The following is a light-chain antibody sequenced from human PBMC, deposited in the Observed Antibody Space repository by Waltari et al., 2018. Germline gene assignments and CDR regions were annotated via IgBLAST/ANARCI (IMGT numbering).Light chain of an antibody. V-gene: IGLV2-14*03. CDR3: DSYTSSVTRI. CDR2: DVT. CDR1: RSDVGGSNY. Sequence: QSALTQPASVSGSPGQSITISCPGTRSDVGGSNYVAWFQQYPGKAPKLLISDVTNRFAGVSNRFSGSKSGNTASLTISGLQAEDEADYYCDSYTSSVTRIFGTGTKVTVL. J-gene: IGLJ1*01.